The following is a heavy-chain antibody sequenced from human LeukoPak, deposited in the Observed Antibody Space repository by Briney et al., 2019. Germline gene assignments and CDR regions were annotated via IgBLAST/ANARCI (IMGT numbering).Heavy chain of an antibody. CDR1: GGSISSHY. J-gene: IGHJ3*02. D-gene: IGHD3-22*01. CDR2: IYYSGSP. CDR3: ARVIGYYDKGGGAFDI. Sequence: SETLSLTCTVSGGSISSHYRSSIRQHPGKGLGWLGYIYYSGSPNYNPSLKSRVTLSVDTPKNQFSLKLSSVTAADTAVYYCARVIGYYDKGGGAFDIWGQGTMVTVSS. V-gene: IGHV4-59*11.